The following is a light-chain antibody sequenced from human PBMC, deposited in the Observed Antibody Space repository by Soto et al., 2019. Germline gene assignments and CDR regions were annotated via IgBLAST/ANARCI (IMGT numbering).Light chain of an antibody. V-gene: IGKV3-20*01. Sequence: ENVLTQSPGTLSLSPGERATLSCRASQSISSSYLARYQQKPGQTPRLLIYHASNRATGIPDRFSGSGSGTEFTLTISRLEPEDFAVYYCQRYGDSLRTFGGGTKVEIK. CDR3: QRYGDSLRT. J-gene: IGKJ4*01. CDR2: HAS. CDR1: QSISSSY.